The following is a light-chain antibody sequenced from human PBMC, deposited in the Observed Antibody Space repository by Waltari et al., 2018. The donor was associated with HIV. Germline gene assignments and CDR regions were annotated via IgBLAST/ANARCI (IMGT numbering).Light chain of an antibody. CDR3: SSFTTSTTLI. CDR2: NVS. CDR1: SSDVGGYNY. V-gene: IGLV2-14*03. Sequence: LTQPASVSGSPGQWITISCGGTSSDVGGYNYVAWYQQHQGKAPKLVIYNVSQRPSGVSARFSGSKSDNTASLTIAGLQAEDEADYFCSSFTTSTTLIFGGGTKLTV. J-gene: IGLJ2*01.